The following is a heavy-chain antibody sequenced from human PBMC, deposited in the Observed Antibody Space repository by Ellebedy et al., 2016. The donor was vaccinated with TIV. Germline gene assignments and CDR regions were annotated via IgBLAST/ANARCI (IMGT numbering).Heavy chain of an antibody. Sequence: GESLKISCAASGFTFSTYAMHWVRQAPGKGLEWVAVIWFDGINKYYADSVKGRFTISRDDSKNTLYLQMSSLRAEDTAVYYCARELKEGSTDYWGQGTLVTVSS. D-gene: IGHD1-1*01. CDR1: GFTFSTYA. CDR3: ARELKEGSTDY. V-gene: IGHV3-33*01. CDR2: IWFDGINK. J-gene: IGHJ4*02.